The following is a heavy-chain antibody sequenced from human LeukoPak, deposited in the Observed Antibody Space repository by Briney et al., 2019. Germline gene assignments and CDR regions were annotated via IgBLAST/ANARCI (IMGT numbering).Heavy chain of an antibody. J-gene: IGHJ4*02. CDR2: INPSGGGT. V-gene: IGHV1-46*01. Sequence: GASVKVSCKASGYTSTTYFMHWVRQAPGQGLEWVGIINPSGGGTTYAQKFQGRVNMTRDTSTSTVYMELNSLRSEDTAVYYCAREVNSFDYWGQGTQVSVSS. CDR1: GYTSTTYF. D-gene: IGHD1/OR15-1a*01. CDR3: AREVNSFDY.